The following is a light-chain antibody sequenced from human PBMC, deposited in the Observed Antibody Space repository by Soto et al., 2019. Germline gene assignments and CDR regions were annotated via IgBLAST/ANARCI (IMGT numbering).Light chain of an antibody. CDR1: QGISSY. CDR3: QQSYSTPFT. V-gene: IGKV1-39*01. CDR2: AAS. J-gene: IGKJ5*01. Sequence: IGMTQSPSSLSASTGDIVTITCRASQGISSYLNWYQQKPGKAPKLLIYAASSLQSGVPSRFSGSGSGTDFTLTISSLQPEDFATYYCQQSYSTPFTFGQGTRLEIK.